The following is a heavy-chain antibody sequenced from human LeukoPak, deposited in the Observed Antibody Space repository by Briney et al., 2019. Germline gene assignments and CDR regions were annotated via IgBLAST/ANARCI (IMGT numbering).Heavy chain of an antibody. J-gene: IGHJ4*02. CDR3: ARGLGDFDGDGHTNPFDY. CDR2: INPNSAGT. D-gene: IGHD2-21*01. CDR1: GYTFNAYY. Sequence: ASVTVSCKASGYTFNAYYMHWVRQAPGQRPEWVGWINPNSAGTNYAQKFQGRVTVTRDTSISTTFMELSGLRSDYAAVYYCARGLGDFDGDGHTNPFDYWGQGTLVTISS. V-gene: IGHV1-2*02.